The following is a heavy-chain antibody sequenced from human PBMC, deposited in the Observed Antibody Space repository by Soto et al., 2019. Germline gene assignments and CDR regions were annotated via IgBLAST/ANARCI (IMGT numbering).Heavy chain of an antibody. CDR2: ISSSSSYI. J-gene: IGHJ3*02. CDR3: ARDDCSGGSCYSGIGAFDI. CDR1: GITFSSYS. V-gene: IGHV3-21*01. D-gene: IGHD2-15*01. Sequence: GALRLSRAAFGITFSSYSNNWGRQAPGKGLEWVSSISSSSSYIYYADSVKGRFTISRDNAKNSLYLQMNSLRAEDTAVYYCARDDCSGGSCYSGIGAFDIWGQGTMVTVSS.